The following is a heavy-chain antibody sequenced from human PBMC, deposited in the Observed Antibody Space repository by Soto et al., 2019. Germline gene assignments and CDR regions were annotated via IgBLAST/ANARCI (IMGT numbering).Heavy chain of an antibody. CDR1: GFTFSSYG. CDR2: IWYDGSNK. V-gene: IGHV3-33*01. Sequence: QVQLVESGGGVVQPGRSLRLSCAASGFTFSSYGMHWVRQAPGKGLEWVAVIWYDGSNKYYADSVKGRFTISRYNSKNTLYLHVNSLRVEDTAVYYCARCCGSYGDFVGWYFHLWGRGNLVTV. J-gene: IGHJ2*01. CDR3: ARCCGSYGDFVGWYFHL. D-gene: IGHD4-17*01.